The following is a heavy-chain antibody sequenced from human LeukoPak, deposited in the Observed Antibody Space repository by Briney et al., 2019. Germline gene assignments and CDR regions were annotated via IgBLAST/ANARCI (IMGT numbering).Heavy chain of an antibody. D-gene: IGHD2-2*02. CDR3: ARDQYTTYYYYGMDV. V-gene: IGHV3-33*01. J-gene: IGHJ6*02. CDR2: IWYDGSNQ. CDR1: GFTFSFYG. Sequence: GGSLRLSCAASGFTFSFYGMHWVRQAPGKGLEWVAVIWYDGSNQYYADSVKGRFTISRDNSKNTLYLQMNSLRAGDTAVYYCARDQYTTYYYYGMDVWGQGTTVTVSS.